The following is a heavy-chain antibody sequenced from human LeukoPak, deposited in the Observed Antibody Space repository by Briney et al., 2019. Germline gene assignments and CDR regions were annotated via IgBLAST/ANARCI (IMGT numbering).Heavy chain of an antibody. CDR3: ATANRLTRDSSGYYPDS. J-gene: IGHJ4*02. V-gene: IGHV1-24*01. CDR1: GYTLTELS. CDR2: FDPEDGEI. D-gene: IGHD3-22*01. Sequence: ASVKVSCKVSGYTLTELSTHWVRQAPGKGLEWMGGFDPEDGEIVYAQDFQGRVTMTEDTSTDTAYMELSSLRSEDTAIYYCATANRLTRDSSGYYPDSWGQGTLVTVSS.